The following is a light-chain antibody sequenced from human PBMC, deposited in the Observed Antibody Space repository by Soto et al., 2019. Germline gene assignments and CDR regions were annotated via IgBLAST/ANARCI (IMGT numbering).Light chain of an antibody. CDR1: QAVSSN. J-gene: IGKJ2*01. Sequence: EIVMTQSPATLSVSPGERATLSCRASQAVSSNLAWYQQKPGQAPRLLIYAASTRAAGIPDRFSGSGSGTGFTLTITSLQSEDFAVYYCQQFGRSQYTFGLGTKLEIK. CDR3: QQFGRSQYT. V-gene: IGKV3-15*01. CDR2: AAS.